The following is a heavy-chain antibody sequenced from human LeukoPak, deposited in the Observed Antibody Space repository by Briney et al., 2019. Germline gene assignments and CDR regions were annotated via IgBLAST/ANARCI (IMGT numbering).Heavy chain of an antibody. D-gene: IGHD3-9*01. J-gene: IGHJ4*02. V-gene: IGHV3-30*02. CDR1: GFNFGIYG. CDR2: MWDDGTNE. Sequence: PGGSLRLSCTASGFNFGIYGMHWVRQAPGKGLEWVAVMWDDGTNEYYVESVKGRFTISRDNSKNTLYLQMNSLRAEDTAVYYCAKARGLRYFDWLLSFDYWGQGTLVTVSS. CDR3: AKARGLRYFDWLLSFDY.